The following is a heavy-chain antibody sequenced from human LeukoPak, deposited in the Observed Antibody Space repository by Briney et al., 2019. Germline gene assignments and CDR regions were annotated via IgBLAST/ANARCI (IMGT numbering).Heavy chain of an antibody. D-gene: IGHD5-24*01. CDR2: ISSISSYT. J-gene: IGHJ4*02. CDR3: ARRWLESHFDY. Sequence: GGSLRLSCAASGFTFSSYSMNWVRQAPGKGLEWVSSISSISSYTYHAVSVKGRFIISRDNAKNSLYLQMNSLRAEDTAVYYCARRWLESHFDYWGQGTLVTVSS. V-gene: IGHV3-21*01. CDR1: GFTFSSYS.